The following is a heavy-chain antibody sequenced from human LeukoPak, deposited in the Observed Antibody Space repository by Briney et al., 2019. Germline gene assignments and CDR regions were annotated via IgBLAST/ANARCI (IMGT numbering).Heavy chain of an antibody. CDR2: IGIGGDT. V-gene: IGHV3-13*01. CDR3: VAGRSSDPNNNYYMDV. J-gene: IGHJ6*02. D-gene: IGHD1/OR15-1a*01. Sequence: GGSLRLSCAASGFTFSDYDMHWAREVTGRGLEWVSAIGIGGDTYYPGYVKGRFTISRENAKNFVYLQMNSLGAGDTAVYYCVAGRSSDPNNNYYMDVWGPGTTVTVSS. CDR1: GFTFSDYD.